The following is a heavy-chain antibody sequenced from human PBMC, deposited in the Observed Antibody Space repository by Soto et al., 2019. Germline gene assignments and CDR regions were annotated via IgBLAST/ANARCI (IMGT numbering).Heavy chain of an antibody. D-gene: IGHD3-3*01. CDR3: AKDPAYYDFWSGYDYFDY. V-gene: IGHV3-30*18. J-gene: IGHJ4*02. CDR2: ISYDGSNK. Sequence: QVQLVESGGGVVQPGRSLRLSCAASGFTFSSYGMHWVRQAPGKGLEWVAVISYDGSNKYYADSVKGRFTISRDNSKNTLYLQMTSLRAEDTAVYYCAKDPAYYDFWSGYDYFDYWGQGTLVTVSS. CDR1: GFTFSSYG.